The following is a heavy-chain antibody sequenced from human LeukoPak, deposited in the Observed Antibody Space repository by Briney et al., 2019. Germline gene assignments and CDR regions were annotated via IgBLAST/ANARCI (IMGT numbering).Heavy chain of an antibody. D-gene: IGHD2-15*01. CDR3: ARDIIRVVAATRPSLGLGSDY. J-gene: IGHJ4*02. Sequence: GASVKVSCKASGHTFTGYYMHWVRQAPGQGLEWMGWINPNSGGTNYAQKFQGRVTMTRDTSISTAYMELSRLRSDDTAVYYCARDIIRVVAATRPSLGLGSDYWGQGTLVTVSS. V-gene: IGHV1-2*02. CDR2: INPNSGGT. CDR1: GHTFTGYY.